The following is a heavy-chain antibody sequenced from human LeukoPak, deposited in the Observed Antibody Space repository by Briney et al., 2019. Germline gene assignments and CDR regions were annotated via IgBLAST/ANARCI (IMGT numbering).Heavy chain of an antibody. Sequence: SETLSPTCTVSGGSISSYYWSWIRQPPGKGLEWIGYIYTSGSTNYNPSLKSRVTISVDTSKNQFSLKLSSVTAADTAVYYCARLQIAAAGYNWFDPWGQGTLVTVSS. J-gene: IGHJ5*02. CDR1: GGSISSYY. V-gene: IGHV4-4*09. CDR2: IYTSGST. CDR3: ARLQIAAAGYNWFDP. D-gene: IGHD6-13*01.